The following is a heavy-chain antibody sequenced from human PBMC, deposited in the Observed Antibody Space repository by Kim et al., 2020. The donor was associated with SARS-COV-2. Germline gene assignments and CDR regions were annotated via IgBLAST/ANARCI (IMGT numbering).Heavy chain of an antibody. CDR3: ARVRNHNIRNYGMDV. CDR1: GYSISSVYH. J-gene: IGHJ6*02. CDR2: IYQSGIT. Sequence: SETLSLTCTVSGYSISSVYHWGWIRQPPGKGLEWIGNIYQSGITYYSLSLKSRVTISVDTSRNQFSLNLRSVTAADTAVYYCARVRNHNIRNYGMDVWG. V-gene: IGHV4-38-2*02. D-gene: IGHD1-1*01.